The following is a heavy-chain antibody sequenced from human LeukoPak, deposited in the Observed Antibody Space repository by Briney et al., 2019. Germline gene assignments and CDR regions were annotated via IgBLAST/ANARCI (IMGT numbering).Heavy chain of an antibody. CDR1: GGSLSSYY. CDR2: INHSGST. J-gene: IGHJ5*02. CDR3: ARQGSGSYVYWFDP. Sequence: SETLSLTCTVSGGSLSSYYWSWIRQPPGKGLEWIGEINHSGSTNYNPSLKSRVTISVDTSKNQFSLRLSSVTAADTAVYYCARQGSGSYVYWFDPWGQGTLVTVSS. V-gene: IGHV4-34*01. D-gene: IGHD3-10*01.